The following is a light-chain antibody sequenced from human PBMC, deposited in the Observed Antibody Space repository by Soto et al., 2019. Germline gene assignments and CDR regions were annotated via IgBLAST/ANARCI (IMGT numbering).Light chain of an antibody. CDR2: EGS. Sequence: QSALTQPASVSGSPGQSITISCTGSSRDVGTYSLVSWYQQHPGKAPKLMIYEGSKRPSGVSNRFSGSKSGNRASLTISGLQTDDEADYYCCSYAMFGGGTKLTVL. J-gene: IGLJ3*02. CDR1: SRDVGTYSL. V-gene: IGLV2-23*01. CDR3: CSYAM.